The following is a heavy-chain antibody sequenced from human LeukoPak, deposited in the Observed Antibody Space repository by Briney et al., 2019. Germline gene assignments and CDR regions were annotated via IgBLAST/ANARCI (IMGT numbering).Heavy chain of an antibody. Sequence: SETLSLTCTVSGYSISSGYYWGWIRQPPGKGLEWIGSIYHSGSTYYNPSLKSRVTISVDTSKNQFSLKLSSVTAADMAVYYCARDDCGGDCYNVIFPPQYYYYGMDVWGQGTTVTVSS. CDR2: IYHSGST. J-gene: IGHJ6*02. V-gene: IGHV4-38-2*02. CDR3: ARDDCGGDCYNVIFPPQYYYYGMDV. D-gene: IGHD2-21*02. CDR1: GYSISSGYY.